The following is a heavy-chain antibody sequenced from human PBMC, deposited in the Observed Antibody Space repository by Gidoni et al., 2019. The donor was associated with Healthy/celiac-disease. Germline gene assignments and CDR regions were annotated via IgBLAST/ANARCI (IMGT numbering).Heavy chain of an antibody. D-gene: IGHD6-13*01. V-gene: IGHV3-30*18. J-gene: IGHJ4*02. Sequence: QVQLVESGGGVVQPGRSLRLSCAAPGFPFRSSGMHWVRQAPGKGLEGVAVISYDGSNKYYADSVKGRFTISRDNSKNTLYLQMNSLRAEDTAVYYCAKSVSSSWYDSPDYWGQGTLVTVSS. CDR1: GFPFRSSG. CDR2: ISYDGSNK. CDR3: AKSVSSSWYDSPDY.